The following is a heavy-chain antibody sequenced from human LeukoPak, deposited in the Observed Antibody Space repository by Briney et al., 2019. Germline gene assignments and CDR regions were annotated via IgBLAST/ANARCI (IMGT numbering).Heavy chain of an antibody. D-gene: IGHD1-14*01. J-gene: IGHJ4*02. CDR1: GVSMRIYY. CDR2: VYYSGST. Sequence: SETLSLTCTVSGVSMRIYYWSWIRQSPGNRLEWIGYVYYSGSTRYNPSLRSRVTISMEMSNNQFSLKLSSVTAADTAVYFCASAPRNLGPNRIWGQGTLVTVSS. V-gene: IGHV4-59*12. CDR3: ASAPRNLGPNRI.